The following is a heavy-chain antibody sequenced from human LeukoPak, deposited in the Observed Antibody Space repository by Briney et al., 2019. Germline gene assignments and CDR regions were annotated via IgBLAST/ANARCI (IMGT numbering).Heavy chain of an antibody. D-gene: IGHD3-16*01. CDR2: ISGSGGST. V-gene: IGHV3-23*01. CDR1: GFAFSEYW. CDR3: AKGGGDAFDI. J-gene: IGHJ3*02. Sequence: GGSLRLSCAGSGFAFSEYWMHWVRQAPGKGLEWVSAISGSGGSTYYADSVKGRFTISRDNSKNTLYLQMNSLRAEDTAVYYCAKGGGDAFDIWGQGTMVTVSS.